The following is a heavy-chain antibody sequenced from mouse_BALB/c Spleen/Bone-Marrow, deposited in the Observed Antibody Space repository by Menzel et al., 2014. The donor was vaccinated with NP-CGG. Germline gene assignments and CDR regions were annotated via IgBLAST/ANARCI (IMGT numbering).Heavy chain of an antibody. V-gene: IGHV1S81*02. J-gene: IGHJ2*01. CDR2: INPNNGNT. CDR1: DYTFTSYY. Sequence: QVQLPQPGAELVKPGASGKLSCKSSDYTFTSYYVYWVKPRPGQGLEGIGVINPNNGNTNFSETFKSKATLTVDKSSSTAYMQLSSLAAEDSAVYCCTRRDYWGQGTTLTVSS. CDR3: TRRDY.